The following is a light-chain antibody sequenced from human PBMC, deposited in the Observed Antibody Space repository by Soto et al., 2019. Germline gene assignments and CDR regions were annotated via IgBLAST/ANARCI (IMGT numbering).Light chain of an antibody. CDR1: SSDVGGYNY. V-gene: IGLV2-14*01. CDR3: SSYTSSSTLVV. Sequence: QSVLTQPASVSGSPGQXXTISCTGTSSDVGGYNYVSWYQQHPGKAPKLMIYDVSNRPSGVSNRFSGSKSGNTASLTISGLQAEDEADYYCSSYTSSSTLVVFGGGTKVTVL. J-gene: IGLJ2*01. CDR2: DVS.